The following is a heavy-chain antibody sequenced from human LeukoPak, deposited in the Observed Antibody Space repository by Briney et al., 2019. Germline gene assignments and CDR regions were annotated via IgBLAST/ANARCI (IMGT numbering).Heavy chain of an antibody. CDR2: IYSGGST. CDR1: GLTVSSNY. V-gene: IGHV3-53*01. J-gene: IGHJ4*02. CDR3: ARSIAARLSFDY. Sequence: GGSLRLSCAASGLTVSSNYMSWVRQAPGKGLEWVSVIYSGGSTYYADSVKGRFTISRDNSKNTLYLQMNSLRAEDTAVYYCARSIAARLSFDYWGQGTLVTVSS. D-gene: IGHD6-6*01.